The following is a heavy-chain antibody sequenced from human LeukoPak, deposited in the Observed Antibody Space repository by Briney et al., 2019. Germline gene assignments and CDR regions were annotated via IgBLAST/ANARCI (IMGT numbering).Heavy chain of an antibody. V-gene: IGHV1-24*01. D-gene: IGHD3-9*01. CDR2: FDPEDGET. Sequence: ASVKVSCKVSGYTLTDLSMHWVRQAPGKGLEWMGCFDPEDGETIYAQKFQGRVTMTEDTSTDTAYMELTNLRSEDTAVYYCATEYPPYFDQTSNVWGQGTLVTVSS. CDR3: ATEYPPYFDQTSNV. J-gene: IGHJ3*01. CDR1: GYTLTDLS.